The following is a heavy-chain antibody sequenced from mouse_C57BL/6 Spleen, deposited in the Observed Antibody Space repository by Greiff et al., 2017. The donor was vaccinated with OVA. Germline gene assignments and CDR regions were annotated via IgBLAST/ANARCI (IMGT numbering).Heavy chain of an antibody. D-gene: IGHD1-3*01. V-gene: IGHV14-1*01. CDR1: GFNIKDYY. Sequence: VQLQQSGAELVRPGASVKLSCTASGFNIKDYYMHWVKQRPEQGLEWIGRIDPEDGDTEYAPKFQGKATLTADTSSNTAYLQLSSLTSEDAADYCCTTNGPLSSYAMDYWGQGTSVTVSS. CDR2: IDPEDGDT. CDR3: TTNGPLSSYAMDY. J-gene: IGHJ4*01.